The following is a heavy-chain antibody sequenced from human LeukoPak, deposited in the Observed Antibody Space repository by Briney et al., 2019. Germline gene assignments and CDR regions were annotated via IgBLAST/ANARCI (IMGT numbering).Heavy chain of an antibody. D-gene: IGHD4-11*01. CDR3: AKDPGDYSNYRFYFDY. V-gene: IGHV3-30*18. Sequence: PGGSLRLSCAASGFTFSSYSMHWVRQTPGKGLEWVAVISYDGSNEYYADSVKGRFTISRDNSKNTLYLQMNSLRDEDTALYYCAKDPGDYSNYRFYFDYWGQGTLVTVSS. CDR2: ISYDGSNE. J-gene: IGHJ4*02. CDR1: GFTFSSYS.